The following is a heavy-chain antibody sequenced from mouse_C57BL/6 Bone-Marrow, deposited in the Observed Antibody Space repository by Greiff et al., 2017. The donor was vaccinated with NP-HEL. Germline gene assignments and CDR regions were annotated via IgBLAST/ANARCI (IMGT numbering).Heavy chain of an antibody. Sequence: VQLQQSGAELVRPGTSVKMSCKASGYTFTNYWIGWAKQRPGHGLEWIGDIYPGGGYTNYNEKFKGKATLTADKSSSTAYMQFSSLTSEDSAIYDSARGEDYYGSSYCFDYWGQGTTLTVSS. J-gene: IGHJ2*01. CDR1: GYTFTNYW. D-gene: IGHD1-1*01. V-gene: IGHV1-63*01. CDR2: IYPGGGYT. CDR3: ARGEDYYGSSYCFDY.